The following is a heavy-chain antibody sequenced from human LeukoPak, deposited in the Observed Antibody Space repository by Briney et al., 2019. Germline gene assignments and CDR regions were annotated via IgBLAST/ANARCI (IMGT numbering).Heavy chain of an antibody. D-gene: IGHD4-17*01. CDR2: INPNSGVT. Sequence: ASVKVSCKASGYTFTGYYMHWVRQAPGQGLEWMGWINPNSGVTDYAQKFQGRGTMIRDTTISTAYMEVSSLKSDETAVYYCARDFGRAYGDKFDYWGQGTLVTVSS. J-gene: IGHJ4*02. V-gene: IGHV1-2*02. CDR1: GYTFTGYY. CDR3: ARDFGRAYGDKFDY.